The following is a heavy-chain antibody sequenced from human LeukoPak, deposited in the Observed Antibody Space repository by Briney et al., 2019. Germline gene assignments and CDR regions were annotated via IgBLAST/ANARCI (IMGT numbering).Heavy chain of an antibody. Sequence: SETLSLTCTVSGGSISSGDYYWSWIRQPPGKGLEWIGYIYYSGSTYYNPSLKSRFTISVDTSKNQFSLKLSSVTAADTAVYYCATLGRAYAVDYWGQGTLVTVSS. J-gene: IGHJ4*02. CDR3: ATLGRAYAVDY. CDR1: GGSISSGDYY. V-gene: IGHV4-30-4*08. CDR2: IYYSGST. D-gene: IGHD2-2*01.